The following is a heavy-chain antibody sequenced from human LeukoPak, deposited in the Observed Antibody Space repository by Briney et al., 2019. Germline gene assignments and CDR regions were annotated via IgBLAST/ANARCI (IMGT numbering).Heavy chain of an antibody. CDR2: IKLDGSEK. CDR1: GFTFNTYW. V-gene: IGHV3-7*01. J-gene: IGHJ5*02. CDR3: ARGGWSFDP. Sequence: GGSLRLSCAASGFTFNTYWMSWVRQAPGKGLEWVANIKLDGSEKNHVDSVKGRFTISRDNAKNSLYLQMNSLRAEDTAVYYCARGGWSFDPWGQGTLVTVSS.